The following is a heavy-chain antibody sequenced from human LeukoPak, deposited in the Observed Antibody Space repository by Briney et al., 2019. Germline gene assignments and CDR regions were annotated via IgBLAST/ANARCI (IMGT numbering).Heavy chain of an antibody. V-gene: IGHV3-23*01. CDR2: IIGGGGST. J-gene: IGHJ4*02. Sequence: GGSLRLSCAASGFPFSSHGMSRVRQAPGKGLEWVSGIIGGGGSTYYADSVKGRFTISGDNSRNTLFLQMNSLRAEDTAVYYCAHGAMYQLDYWGQGTLVTVSS. CDR3: AHGAMYQLDY. CDR1: GFPFSSHG. D-gene: IGHD2-2*01.